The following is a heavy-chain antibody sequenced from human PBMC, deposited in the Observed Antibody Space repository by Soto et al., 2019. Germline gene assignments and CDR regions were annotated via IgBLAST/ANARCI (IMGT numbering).Heavy chain of an antibody. CDR2: ISSSGTSA. Sequence: QVQLEESGGGLVKPGGSLRLSCAASGFTFSAFYMSWIRQAPGKGLEYISYISSSGTSANYADSVKGRFTISRDNAKNSLYLQMNSLRAEDTAVYYGARDRGAVTGQYFDYWGQGALVTVSS. D-gene: IGHD6-19*01. CDR3: ARDRGAVTGQYFDY. CDR1: GFTFSAFY. J-gene: IGHJ4*02. V-gene: IGHV3-11*05.